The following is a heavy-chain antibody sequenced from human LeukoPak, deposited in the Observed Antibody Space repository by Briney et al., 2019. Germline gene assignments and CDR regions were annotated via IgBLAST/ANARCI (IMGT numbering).Heavy chain of an antibody. CDR2: ISSDGTTT. CDR1: GFTFSGNW. J-gene: IGHJ4*02. CDR3: ARDISDDY. V-gene: IGHV3-74*01. D-gene: IGHD1-26*01. Sequence: GGSLRLSCAASGFTFSGNWMHWVRQAPGKGLVWVSRISSDGTTTNYADSAKGRFTISRDNAKNSLYLQMNSLRAEDTAVYYCARDISDDYWGQGTLVTVSS.